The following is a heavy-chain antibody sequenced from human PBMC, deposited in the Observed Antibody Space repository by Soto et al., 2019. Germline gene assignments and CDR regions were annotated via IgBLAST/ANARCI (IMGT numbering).Heavy chain of an antibody. CDR1: GYTFSTYA. J-gene: IGHJ6*02. CDR2: LNGGTGQT. CDR3: ARGKGMEENYCYYGLDI. D-gene: IGHD1-1*01. Sequence: ASVKVSCKASGYTFSTYAMHWVRQAPGQSLEWMGWLNGGTGQTRYSQKFQDRVIITRDTSASTGYMELSSLTSEDTAVYYCARGKGMEENYCYYGLDIWGQGTTVTVS. V-gene: IGHV1-3*01.